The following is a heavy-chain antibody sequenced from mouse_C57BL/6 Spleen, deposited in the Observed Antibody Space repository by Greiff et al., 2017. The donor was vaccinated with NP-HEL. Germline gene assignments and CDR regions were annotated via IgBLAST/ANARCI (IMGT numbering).Heavy chain of an antibody. Sequence: VKLQQPGAELVKPGASVKLSCKASGYTFTSYWMHWVKQRPGQGLEWIGMIHPNSGSTNYNEKFKSKATLAVDKSSSTAYMQLSSLTSADSAVYYCAGRDYGNYGYFDVWGTGTTVTVSS. CDR2: IHPNSGST. D-gene: IGHD2-1*01. V-gene: IGHV1-64*01. CDR3: AGRDYGNYGYFDV. CDR1: GYTFTSYW. J-gene: IGHJ1*03.